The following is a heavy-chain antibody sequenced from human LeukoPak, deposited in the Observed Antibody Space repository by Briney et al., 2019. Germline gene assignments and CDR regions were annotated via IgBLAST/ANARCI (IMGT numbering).Heavy chain of an antibody. CDR2: IVNDGRDK. Sequence: GGSLRLSCGASGFTFRSYAMHWVRQAPGQGLEWVEFIVNDGRDKSYADSMKGRFPMSTDISKNTLYLQMNSLRAEDTAVYYCAKDAYYYGSGDLDYWGQGTLVTFSS. CDR3: AKDAYYYGSGDLDY. V-gene: IGHV3-30*02. D-gene: IGHD3-10*01. CDR1: GFTFRSYA. J-gene: IGHJ4*02.